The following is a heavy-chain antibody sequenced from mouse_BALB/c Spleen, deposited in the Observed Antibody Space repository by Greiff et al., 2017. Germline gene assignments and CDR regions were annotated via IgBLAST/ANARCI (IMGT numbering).Heavy chain of an antibody. Sequence: VKLQESGPELVKPGASVRISCKASGYTFTSYYIHWVKQRPGQGLEWIGWIYPGNVNTKYNEKFKGKATLTADKSSSTAYMQLSSLTSEDSAVYFCARSYYGSPFAYWGQGTLVTVSA. D-gene: IGHD1-1*01. CDR3: ARSYYGSPFAY. CDR1: GYTFTSYY. J-gene: IGHJ3*01. V-gene: IGHV1S56*01. CDR2: IYPGNVNT.